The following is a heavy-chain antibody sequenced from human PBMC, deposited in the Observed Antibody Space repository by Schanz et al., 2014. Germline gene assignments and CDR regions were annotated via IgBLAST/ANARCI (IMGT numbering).Heavy chain of an antibody. V-gene: IGHV3-23*04. CDR2: IGGSGGTT. Sequence: EVQVVESGGDLVQPGGSLRLSCAASGFTFSYYGMTWVRQAPGKGLEWVSTIGGSGGTTYYADSVRGRFTISRDNSKNTLYLQMNSLRAEDTAVYYCAKDIAPLAARPGYGMDVWGQGTTVTVSS. D-gene: IGHD6-13*01. CDR3: AKDIAPLAARPGYGMDV. J-gene: IGHJ6*02. CDR1: GFTFSYYG.